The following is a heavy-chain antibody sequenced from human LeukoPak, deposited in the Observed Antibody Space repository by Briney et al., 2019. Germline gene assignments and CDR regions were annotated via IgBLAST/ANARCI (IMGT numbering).Heavy chain of an antibody. V-gene: IGHV3-48*01. CDR2: ISSSSSTI. CDR1: GFTFSSYS. CDR3: ASPYSSGNDAFDI. J-gene: IGHJ3*02. Sequence: GGSLRLSCAASGFTFSSYSMNWVRQAPGKGLEWVSYISSSSSTIYYADSVKGRFTISRDNAKNSLYLQMNSLRAEDTAVYYCASPYSSGNDAFDIWGQGTMVTVSS. D-gene: IGHD6-19*01.